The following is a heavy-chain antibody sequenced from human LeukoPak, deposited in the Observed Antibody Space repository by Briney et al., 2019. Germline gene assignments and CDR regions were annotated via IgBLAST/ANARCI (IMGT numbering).Heavy chain of an antibody. J-gene: IGHJ4*02. D-gene: IGHD3-22*01. CDR1: GFTFSSYA. CDR2: ISSNGGST. CDR3: ASLDSSGYYDY. V-gene: IGHV3-64*01. Sequence: PGGSLRLSCAASGFTFSSYAMRWVRQAPGKGLEYVSAISSNGGSTYYANSVKGRFTISRDNSKNTLYLQMGSLRAEDMAVYYCASLDSSGYYDYWGQGTLVTVSS.